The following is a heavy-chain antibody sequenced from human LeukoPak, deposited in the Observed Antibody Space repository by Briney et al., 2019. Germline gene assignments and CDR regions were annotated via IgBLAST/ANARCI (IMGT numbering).Heavy chain of an antibody. V-gene: IGHV4-34*01. CDR3: ARMILTGPGRWFDP. J-gene: IGHJ5*02. D-gene: IGHD3-9*01. CDR2: INHSGST. Sequence: SETLSLTCAVYGGSFSGYYWSWIRQPPGKGLEWIGEINHSGSTNYNPSLKSRVTISVDTSKNQFSLKLSSVTAADTAVYYCARMILTGPGRWFDPWGQGTLVAVSS. CDR1: GGSFSGYY.